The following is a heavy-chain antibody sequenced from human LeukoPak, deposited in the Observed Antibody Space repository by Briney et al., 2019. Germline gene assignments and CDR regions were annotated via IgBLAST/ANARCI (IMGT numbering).Heavy chain of an antibody. CDR2: TYYRSKWIY. CDR1: GDSVSNTGAA. D-gene: IGHD4-11*01. V-gene: IGHV6-1*01. Sequence: SQALSLTLAISGDSVSNTGAAWNWIRQSPSRGFEWLGRTYYRSKWIYDYAVSVKSRIIISPDTSKNQFSLQLNSMTPEDTAMYYCTRAPPNDHSYDLWGQGTLVTVSS. J-gene: IGHJ5*02. CDR3: TRAPPNDHSYDL.